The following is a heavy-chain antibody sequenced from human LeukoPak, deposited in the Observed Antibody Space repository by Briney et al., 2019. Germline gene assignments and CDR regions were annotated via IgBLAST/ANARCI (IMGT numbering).Heavy chain of an antibody. J-gene: IGHJ4*02. CDR2: INPSGGST. Sequence: ASVKVSCKASGYIFTSYHIHWVRQAPGQGLEWMGIINPSGGSTNYAQKFQGRVTMTRDTSTSTVYMELSSLRSEDTAVYYCARDLYHRYYDNSGYAFDYWGQGTLVTVSS. CDR1: GYIFTSYH. D-gene: IGHD3-22*01. CDR3: ARDLYHRYYDNSGYAFDY. V-gene: IGHV1-46*01.